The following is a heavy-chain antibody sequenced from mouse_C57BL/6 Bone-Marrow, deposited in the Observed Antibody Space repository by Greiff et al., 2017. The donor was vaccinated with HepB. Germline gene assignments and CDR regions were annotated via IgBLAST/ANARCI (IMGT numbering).Heavy chain of an antibody. D-gene: IGHD2-1*01. CDR2: IDPSDSYT. V-gene: IGHV1-69*01. CDR3: ARIYYGNLAWFAY. J-gene: IGHJ3*01. CDR1: GYTFTSYW. Sequence: QVQLQQPGAELVMPGASVKLSCKASGYTFTSYWMHWVKQRPGQGLEWIGEIDPSDSYTNYNQKFKGKSTLTVDQSSSTAYMQLSSLTSEDSAVYYCARIYYGNLAWFAYWGQGTLVTVSA.